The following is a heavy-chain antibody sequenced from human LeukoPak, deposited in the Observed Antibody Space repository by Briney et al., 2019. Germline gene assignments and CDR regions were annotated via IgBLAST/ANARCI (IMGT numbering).Heavy chain of an antibody. CDR3: AKDIGYDILTGYSDY. V-gene: IGHV3-9*01. J-gene: IGHJ4*02. Sequence: GGSLRLSCAASGFTFSNYAMSWVRQAPGKGLEWVSGISWNSGSIGYADSVKGRFTISRDNAKNSLYLQMNSLRAEDTALYYCAKDIGYDILTGYSDYWGQGTLVTVSS. CDR1: GFTFSNYA. D-gene: IGHD3-9*01. CDR2: ISWNSGSI.